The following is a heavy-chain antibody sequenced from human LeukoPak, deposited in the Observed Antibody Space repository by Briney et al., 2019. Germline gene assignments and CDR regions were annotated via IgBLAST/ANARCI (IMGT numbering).Heavy chain of an antibody. CDR1: GGSFSGYY. J-gene: IGHJ5*02. V-gene: IGHV4-34*01. Sequence: SSETLSLTCAVYGGSFSGYYWSWIRQPPGKGLEWIGEINHSGSTNYNPSLKSRVTISVDTSKNQFSLKLSSVTAADTAVYYCARRSITKAFGPWGQGTLVTVSS. CDR2: INHSGST. D-gene: IGHD3-10*01. CDR3: ARRSITKAFGP.